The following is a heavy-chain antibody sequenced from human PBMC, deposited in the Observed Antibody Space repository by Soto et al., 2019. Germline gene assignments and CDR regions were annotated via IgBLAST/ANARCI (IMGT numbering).Heavy chain of an antibody. CDR1: GYTFTSYA. J-gene: IGHJ4*02. V-gene: IGHV1-3*01. CDR2: INAGNGNT. D-gene: IGHD3-10*01. Sequence: QVQLVQSGAEVKKPGASVKVSCKASGYTFTSYAMHWVRQAPGQRLEWMGWINAGNGNTKYSQKFQGRVTITRDTSASTAYRELSSLRSEDTAVYYCARDSRVRGVNVPVYWGQGTLVTVSS. CDR3: ARDSRVRGVNVPVY.